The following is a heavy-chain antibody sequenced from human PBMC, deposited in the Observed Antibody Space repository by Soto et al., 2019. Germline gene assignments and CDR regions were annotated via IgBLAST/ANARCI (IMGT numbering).Heavy chain of an antibody. D-gene: IGHD1-26*01. V-gene: IGHV3-48*03. CDR3: ARLVGATTGFDY. CDR1: GFTFSSYE. J-gene: IGHJ4*02. Sequence: PGGSLRLSCAASGFTFSSYEMNWVRQAPGKGLEWVSYISSSGSTIYYADSVKGRFTISRDNAKNSLYLQMNSLRAEDTAVYYCARLVGATTGFDYWGQGTLVTVSS. CDR2: ISSSGSTI.